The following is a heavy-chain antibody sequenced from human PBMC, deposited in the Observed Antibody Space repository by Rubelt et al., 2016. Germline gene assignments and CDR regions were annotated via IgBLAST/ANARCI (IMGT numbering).Heavy chain of an antibody. V-gene: IGHV4-39*07. J-gene: IGHJ4*02. CDR3: ARDRGGDIVVVPAAIDY. D-gene: IGHD2-2*01. Sequence: GKGLEWIGSIYYSGSTYYNPSLKSRVTISVDTSKNQFSLKLSSVTAADTAVYYCARDRGGDIVVVPAAIDYWGQGTLVTVSS. CDR2: IYYSGST.